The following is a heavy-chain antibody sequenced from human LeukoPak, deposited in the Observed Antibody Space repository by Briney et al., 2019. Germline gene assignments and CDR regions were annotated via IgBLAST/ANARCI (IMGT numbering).Heavy chain of an antibody. V-gene: IGHV3-23*01. Sequence: GGSLRHSCEASGFTFSNYALSWMRQAPRKGVEWVSLITGGGENSYYTHSVKGRFTLSRDNSKNTLFLQMDSLRAEDTAVYYCTRDEGLVAGIWRAYDIWGQGTMVTVSS. CDR3: TRDEGLVAGIWRAYDI. CDR2: ITGGGENS. CDR1: GFTFSNYA. D-gene: IGHD6-19*01. J-gene: IGHJ3*02.